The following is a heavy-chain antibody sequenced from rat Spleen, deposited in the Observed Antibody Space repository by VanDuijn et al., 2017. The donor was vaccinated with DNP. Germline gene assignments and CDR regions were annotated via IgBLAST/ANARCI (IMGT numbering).Heavy chain of an antibody. D-gene: IGHD3-8*01. CDR3: TSNPHIRTAAPFDY. Sequence: EVQLVESGGGLVQPGRSLKLSCAASEFTFSNYGMAWIRQAPGKGLEWVASITNTGDSTYYSDSVKGRFSISRDNAKSTLYLQVNSLRSEDTATYYCTSNPHIRTAAPFDYWGQGVMVTVSS. J-gene: IGHJ2*01. CDR2: ITNTGDST. CDR1: EFTFSNYG. V-gene: IGHV5-31*01.